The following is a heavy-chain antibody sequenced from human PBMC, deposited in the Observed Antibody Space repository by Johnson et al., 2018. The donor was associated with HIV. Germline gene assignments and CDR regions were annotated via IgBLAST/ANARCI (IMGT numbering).Heavy chain of an antibody. J-gene: IGHJ3*02. CDR2: ISSSGSTI. CDR1: GFTFSDYY. CDR3: ARPRRLFEGHDAFDI. Sequence: QVQLVESGGGVVQPGGSLRLSCAASGFTFSDYYMSWIRQAPGKGLAWVSYISSSGSTIYYADSVKGRFTISRDNSKNTLYLQMNSLRAEDTAVYYCARPRRLFEGHDAFDIWGQGTMVTVSS. D-gene: IGHD2-21*01. V-gene: IGHV3-11*04.